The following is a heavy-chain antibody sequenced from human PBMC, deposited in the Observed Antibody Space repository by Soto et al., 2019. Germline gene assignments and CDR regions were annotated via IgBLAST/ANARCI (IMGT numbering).Heavy chain of an antibody. CDR3: ARMGVRITAAYCDYYGMDG. Sequence: QVQLVQSGAEVKKPGASVKVSCKASGYTFTSYGISWVRQAPGQGLEWMGWISAYNGNTNYAQKLQVRVTMTTDTTTSKAYMELRSLRSDDTAVYDWARMGVRITAAYCDYYGMDGWGQGTTVTVSS. CDR2: ISAYNGNT. V-gene: IGHV1-18*01. J-gene: IGHJ6*02. CDR1: GYTFTSYG. D-gene: IGHD3-16*01.